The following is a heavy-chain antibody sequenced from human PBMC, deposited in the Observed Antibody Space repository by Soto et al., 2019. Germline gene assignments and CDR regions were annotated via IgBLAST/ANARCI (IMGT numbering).Heavy chain of an antibody. D-gene: IGHD4-17*01. CDR3: ARDSPLDNGRNSGLDY. V-gene: IGHV4-39*02. CDR2: IYYSGKT. Sequence: PSETLSLTCTVSGVSISNTSYYWGWIRQSPGKGLEWIGNIYYSGKTYYHPALKSRVTISVDTSNNRLSLKMSSVTAADTAVYYCARDSPLDNGRNSGLDYWGQGTVV. J-gene: IGHJ4*02. CDR1: GVSISNTSYY.